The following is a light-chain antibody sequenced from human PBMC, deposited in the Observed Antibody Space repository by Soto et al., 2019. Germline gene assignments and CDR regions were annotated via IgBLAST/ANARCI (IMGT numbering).Light chain of an antibody. Sequence: DIVMTQSPDSLAVSLGERATINCKSSQSVLRSPNNKNYLAWYQQKPGQPPKLLIYWASTRESGVPDRFSGSGSGTDFTLTISSLQAEDVAVYYCQQYSGTPYTFGQGTKLEIK. CDR2: WAS. CDR3: QQYSGTPYT. V-gene: IGKV4-1*01. CDR1: QSVLRSPNNKNY. J-gene: IGKJ2*01.